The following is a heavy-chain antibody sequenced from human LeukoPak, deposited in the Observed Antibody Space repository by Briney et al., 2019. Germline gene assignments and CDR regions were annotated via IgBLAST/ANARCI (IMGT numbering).Heavy chain of an antibody. CDR3: ARDSHGLLWFGERPVY. CDR1: GFTFSSYS. V-gene: IGHV3-48*01. Sequence: GGSLRLSCAASGFTFSSYSMNWVRQAPGKGLEGVSYISSISSTIYYADSVKGRFTISRDNAKNSLYLQMNSLRAEDTAVYYCARDSHGLLWFGERPVYWGQGTLVTVSS. J-gene: IGHJ4*02. CDR2: ISSISSTI. D-gene: IGHD3-10*01.